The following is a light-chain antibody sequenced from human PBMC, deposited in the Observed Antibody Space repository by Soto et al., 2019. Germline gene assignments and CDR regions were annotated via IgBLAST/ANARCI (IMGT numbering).Light chain of an antibody. CDR1: QTVSANS. CDR3: QQYGSSPT. Sequence: EIVLTQSPGTLSLSPGETATLSCRASQTVSANSLAWYQRKPGQAPRLLLYSASSRATGIPDRFSGSGSGTDFTLTISRLEPEDFAVYFCQQYGSSPTFGQGSKVEIK. V-gene: IGKV3-20*01. J-gene: IGKJ1*01. CDR2: SAS.